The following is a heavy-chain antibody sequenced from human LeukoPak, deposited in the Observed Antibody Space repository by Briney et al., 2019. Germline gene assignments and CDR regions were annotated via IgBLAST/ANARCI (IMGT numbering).Heavy chain of an antibody. CDR1: GYTFTSYY. V-gene: IGHV1-46*01. D-gene: IGHD4-11*01. Sequence: ASVKVSCKASGYTFTSYYMHWVRQAPGQGLEWMGIINPSGGSTSYAQKFQGRVTMTRDMSTSTVYMELSSLRSEDTAVYYCARVYSNYGASYYYYYMDVWGKGTTVTVSS. J-gene: IGHJ6*03. CDR3: ARVYSNYGASYYYYYMDV. CDR2: INPSGGST.